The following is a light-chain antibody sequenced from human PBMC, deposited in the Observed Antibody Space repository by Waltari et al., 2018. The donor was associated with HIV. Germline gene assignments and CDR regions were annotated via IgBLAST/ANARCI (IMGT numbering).Light chain of an antibody. V-gene: IGLV1-40*01. Sequence: QSVLTQPPSVSGAPGPRVTIPCTGSTSTIGADYDVHWYQQIPGTAPKLLISGNKNRPSGVPDRFSAAKSGTSASLTITGLQAEDEADYFCQSYDITLSASVVFGGGTKLTVL. CDR2: GNK. J-gene: IGLJ2*01. CDR1: TSTIGADYD. CDR3: QSYDITLSASVV.